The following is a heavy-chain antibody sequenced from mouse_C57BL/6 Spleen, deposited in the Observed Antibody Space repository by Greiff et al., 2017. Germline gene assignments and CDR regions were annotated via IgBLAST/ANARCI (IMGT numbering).Heavy chain of an antibody. Sequence: EVKLQESGPELVKPGASVKISCKASGYSFTGYYMNWVKQSPEKSLEWIGEINPSTGGTTYNQKFKAKATLTVDKSSSTAYMQLKSLTSEDSAVYYCAMLTGRYFDVWGTGTTVTVSS. J-gene: IGHJ1*03. V-gene: IGHV1-42*01. D-gene: IGHD4-1*01. CDR3: AMLTGRYFDV. CDR1: GYSFTGYY. CDR2: INPSTGGT.